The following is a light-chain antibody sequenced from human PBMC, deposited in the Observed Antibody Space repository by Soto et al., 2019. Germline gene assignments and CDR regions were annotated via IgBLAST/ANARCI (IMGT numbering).Light chain of an antibody. CDR2: KAS. J-gene: IGKJ2*01. CDR3: QQYNSLHT. V-gene: IGKV1-5*03. Sequence: DIQMTQSPSTLSASVGDRVTITCRASQSISSWLAWYQQKPGKAPKLLIYKASSLESGVPSRFSGSGSGTEFTLTISSLQPDDFATYYCQQYNSLHTFGQGTKLDIK. CDR1: QSISSW.